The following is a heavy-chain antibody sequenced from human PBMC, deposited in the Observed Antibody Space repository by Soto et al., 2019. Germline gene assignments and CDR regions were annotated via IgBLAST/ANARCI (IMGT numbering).Heavy chain of an antibody. V-gene: IGHV5-51*01. D-gene: IGHD3-10*01. CDR2: IYPGDSDT. Sequence: PGESLKISCKGSGYSFTSYWIGWVRQMPGKGLEWMGIIYPGDSDTRYSPSFQGQVTISADKSISTAYLQWSSLKASDTAVYYCARLPHPRFYYYYYYGMDVWGQGTTVTVSS. CDR1: GYSFTSYW. J-gene: IGHJ6*02. CDR3: ARLPHPRFYYYYYYGMDV.